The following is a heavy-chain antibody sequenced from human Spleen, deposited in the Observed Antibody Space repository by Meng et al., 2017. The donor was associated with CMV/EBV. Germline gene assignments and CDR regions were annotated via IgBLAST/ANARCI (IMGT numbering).Heavy chain of an antibody. J-gene: IGHJ4*02. CDR3: ARARALWMQLWLRPPDY. Sequence: FPSSSYAMRWVRLAPGKGLEWVAVISYDGDKKHYADSVKGRFTISRDNSKNTLYLQMNSLRDEDTAVYYCARARALWMQLWLRPPDYWGQGTLVTVSS. V-gene: IGHV3-30*04. CDR2: ISYDGDKK. CDR1: FPSSSYA. D-gene: IGHD5-18*01.